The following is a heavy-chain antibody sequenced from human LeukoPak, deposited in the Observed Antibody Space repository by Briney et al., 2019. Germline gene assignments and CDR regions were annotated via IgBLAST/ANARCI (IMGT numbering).Heavy chain of an antibody. V-gene: IGHV4-34*01. CDR3: ARRRWFDP. J-gene: IGHJ5*02. CDR2: INRSGST. Sequence: PSETLSLTCAVYGGSFSGYYWSWIRQPPGKGLEWIGEINRSGSTNYNPSLKSRVTISVGTSKNQFSLKLSSVTAADTAVYYCARRRWFDPWGQGTLVIVSS. CDR1: GGSFSGYY.